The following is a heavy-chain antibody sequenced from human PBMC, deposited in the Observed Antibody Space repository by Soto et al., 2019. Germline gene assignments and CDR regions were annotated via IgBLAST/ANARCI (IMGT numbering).Heavy chain of an antibody. Sequence: SETLSLTCTVSGGSVSSGSYYWSWIRQPPGKGLEWIGYIYYSGSTNYNPSLKSRVTISVDTSKNQFSLKLSSVTAADTVVYYCARDIIAAQKGAFDIWGQGTMVTVSS. CDR1: GGSVSSGSYY. D-gene: IGHD6-13*01. V-gene: IGHV4-61*01. J-gene: IGHJ3*02. CDR2: IYYSGST. CDR3: ARDIIAAQKGAFDI.